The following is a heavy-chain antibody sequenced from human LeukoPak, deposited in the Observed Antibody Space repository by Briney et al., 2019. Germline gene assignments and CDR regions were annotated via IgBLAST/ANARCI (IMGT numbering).Heavy chain of an antibody. CDR3: ARDRDGYNYDY. J-gene: IGHJ4*02. V-gene: IGHV1-69*04. CDR1: GGTFSSYA. Sequence: SVKASCKASGGTFSSYAISWVRQAPGQGLEWMGRIIPIFGIANYAQKFQGRVTITADKSTSTAYMELSSLRSEDTAVYYCARDRDGYNYDYWGQGTLVTVSS. CDR2: IIPIFGIA. D-gene: IGHD5-24*01.